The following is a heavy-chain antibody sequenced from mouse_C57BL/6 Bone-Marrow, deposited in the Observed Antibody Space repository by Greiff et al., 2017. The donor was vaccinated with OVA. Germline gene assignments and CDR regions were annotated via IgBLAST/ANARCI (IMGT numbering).Heavy chain of an antibody. CDR2: INPNYGTT. Sequence: EVQLQQSGPELVKPGASVKIPCKASGYSFTDYNMNWVKQSNGKSLEWIGVINPNYGTTSYNQKFKGKATLTVDQSSSTAYMQLNSLTSEDSAVYYCARHYYGSSPLYAMDYWGQGTSVTVSS. V-gene: IGHV1-39*01. D-gene: IGHD1-1*01. CDR3: ARHYYGSSPLYAMDY. CDR1: GYSFTDYN. J-gene: IGHJ4*01.